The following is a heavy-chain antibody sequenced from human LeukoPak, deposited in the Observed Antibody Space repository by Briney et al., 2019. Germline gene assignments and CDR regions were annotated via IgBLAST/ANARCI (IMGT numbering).Heavy chain of an antibody. CDR2: IYTSGST. D-gene: IGHD2-8*01. CDR1: GGSISSGSYY. J-gene: IGHJ6*03. CDR3: ARGVMVYAVDYYYYYMDV. V-gene: IGHV4-61*02. Sequence: SQTLSLTCTVSGGSISSGSYYWSWIRQPAGKGLEWIGRIYTSGSTNYNPSLKSRVTISVDTSKNQFSLKLSSVTAADTAVYYCARGVMVYAVDYYYYYMDVWGKGTTVTVSS.